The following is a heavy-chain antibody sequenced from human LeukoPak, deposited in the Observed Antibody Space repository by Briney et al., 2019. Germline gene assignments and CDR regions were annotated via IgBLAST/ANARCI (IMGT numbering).Heavy chain of an antibody. D-gene: IGHD5-18*01. CDR2: INEDGTSA. J-gene: IGHJ4*02. CDR3: ARVPTNSYGFGQ. Sequence: GGSLRLSCAASGFLFSVYWMHWVRQAPGKGLVWVAHINEDGTSASHADSVKGRFTISRDNAKNTLYLQMNSLTVEDTAVYYCARVPTNSYGFGQWGQGSLVTVSS. V-gene: IGHV3-74*01. CDR1: GFLFSVYW.